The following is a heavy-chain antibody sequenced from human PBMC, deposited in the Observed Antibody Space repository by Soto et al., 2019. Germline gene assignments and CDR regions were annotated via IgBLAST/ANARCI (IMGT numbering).Heavy chain of an antibody. CDR1: GGSISSGDYY. Sequence: SETLSLTCTVSGGSISSGDYYWSWIRQPPGKGLEWIGYIYYSGSTYYNPSLKSRVTISVDTSKNQFSLKLSSVTAADTAVYYCARRRGDIVVVVAAQAYYFDYWGQGTLVTVSS. D-gene: IGHD2-15*01. CDR3: ARRRGDIVVVVAAQAYYFDY. CDR2: IYYSGST. J-gene: IGHJ4*02. V-gene: IGHV4-30-4*01.